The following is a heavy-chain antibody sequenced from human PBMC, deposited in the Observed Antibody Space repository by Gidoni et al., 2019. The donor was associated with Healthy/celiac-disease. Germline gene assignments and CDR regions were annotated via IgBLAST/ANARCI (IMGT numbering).Heavy chain of an antibody. D-gene: IGHD3-10*01. CDR2: TYYRSKWYT. J-gene: IGHJ5*02. CDR1: GDSVSSNSVA. Sequence: QVQLQQSGPGLAKPSQTLSLTRAITGDSVSSNSVAWNWIRQYPSRGLEWLGRTYYRSKWYTDYAVSVKSRITINPDTSKNQFSLQLNSVTPEDTAVYYCARARGLNWFDPWGQGTLVTVSS. CDR3: ARARGLNWFDP. V-gene: IGHV6-1*01.